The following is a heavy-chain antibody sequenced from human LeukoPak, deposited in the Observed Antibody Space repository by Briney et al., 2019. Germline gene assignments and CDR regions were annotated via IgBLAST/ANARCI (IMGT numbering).Heavy chain of an antibody. V-gene: IGHV6-1*01. CDR3: ARDFPRQWLDEGCFDY. D-gene: IGHD6-19*01. CDR2: TYYRSKWYN. Sequence: SQTLSLTCAISGDSVSSNSAAWNWIRQSPSRGLEWLGRTYYRSKWYNDYAVSVKSRITINPDTSKNQFSLQLNSVTPEDTAVYYCARDFPRQWLDEGCFDYWGQGTLVTVSS. J-gene: IGHJ4*02. CDR1: GDSVSSNSAA.